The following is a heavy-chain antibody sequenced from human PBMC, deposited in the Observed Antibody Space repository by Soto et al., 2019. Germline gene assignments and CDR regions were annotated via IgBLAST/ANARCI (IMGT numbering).Heavy chain of an antibody. Sequence: EVQLVESGGGLVQPGGSLRLSCAASGFTFSGSAIHWVRQASGKGQEWLGLIRTRANNYATAYGSSVKGRFTISRDDSKNTAYLQMNSLKTEDTAIYYCSRQMFSPDNYWGQGTLVTVSS. CDR1: GFTFSGSA. V-gene: IGHV3-73*01. CDR2: IRTRANNYAT. CDR3: SRQMFSPDNY. D-gene: IGHD3-10*02. J-gene: IGHJ4*02.